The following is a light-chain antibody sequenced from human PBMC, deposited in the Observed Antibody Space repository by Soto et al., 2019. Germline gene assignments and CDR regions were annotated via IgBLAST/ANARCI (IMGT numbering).Light chain of an antibody. CDR2: GIS. CDR1: QSLSIN. V-gene: IGKV3-15*01. J-gene: IGKJ4*01. Sequence: EIVMTQSPATLSVSPGEGATLSCRASQSLSINLAWYQQKPGQAPRLLIYGISNRVPGIPVRFSVSGSGTEFTLTISSLQSEDVAVYYCQQYNSWPLTFGGGTKVQI. CDR3: QQYNSWPLT.